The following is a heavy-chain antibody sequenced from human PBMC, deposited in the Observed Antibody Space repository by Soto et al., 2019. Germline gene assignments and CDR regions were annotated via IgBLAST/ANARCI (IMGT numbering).Heavy chain of an antibody. J-gene: IGHJ4*02. CDR2: ISGSGGST. V-gene: IGHV3-23*01. Sequence: EVQLLESGGGLVQPGGSPRLSCAASGFTFSSYAMNWVRQAPGKGLEWVSAISGSGGSTYYADSVKGRFTISRDNSKNTLYLEMNSLRAEDTAVYYCAQSESSSWYRGGFGYWGQGTLVTVSS. D-gene: IGHD6-13*01. CDR1: GFTFSSYA. CDR3: AQSESSSWYRGGFGY.